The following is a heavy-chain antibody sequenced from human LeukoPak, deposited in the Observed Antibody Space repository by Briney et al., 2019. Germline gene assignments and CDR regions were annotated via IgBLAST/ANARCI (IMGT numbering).Heavy chain of an antibody. J-gene: IGHJ4*02. D-gene: IGHD3-22*01. CDR3: ARGRFNYDSTGYSSFYY. Sequence: GGSLRLSCAASGFTFSSHWMTWIRQAPGKGLEWVASIKKDVGEKFYVDSVKGRFTISRDNAKNSLYLHMNSLRVEDTAVYYCARGRFNYDSTGYSSFYYWGQGTLVTVSS. CDR1: GFTFSSHW. CDR2: IKKDVGEK. V-gene: IGHV3-7*01.